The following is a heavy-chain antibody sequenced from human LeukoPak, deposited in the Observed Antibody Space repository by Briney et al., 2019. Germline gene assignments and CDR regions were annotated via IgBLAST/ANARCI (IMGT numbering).Heavy chain of an antibody. CDR1: GGSISSSNW. CDR3: ARRDPMVRGVITGWFDP. CDR2: IYHSGST. D-gene: IGHD3-10*01. V-gene: IGHV4-4*02. Sequence: SETLSLTCAVSGGSISSSNWWSWVRQPPGKGLEWIGEIYHSGSTNYNPSLKSRVTLSVDKSKNQFSLKLSSVTAADTAVYYCARRDPMVRGVITGWFDPWGQGTLVTVSS. J-gene: IGHJ5*02.